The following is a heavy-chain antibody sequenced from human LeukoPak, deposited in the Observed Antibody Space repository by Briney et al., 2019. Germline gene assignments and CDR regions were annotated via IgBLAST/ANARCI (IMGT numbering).Heavy chain of an antibody. D-gene: IGHD6-19*01. CDR1: GYTFTSYG. V-gene: IGHV1-18*04. J-gene: IGHJ4*02. Sequence: ASVKVSCKASGYTFTSYGISWVRQAPGQGLEWMGWISTYNGNTDYAQELQGRLTMTTDTSTSTAYMELRSLRSDDTAVYYCATGIAVAGTVGYFDYWGQGTLVTVSS. CDR2: ISTYNGNT. CDR3: ATGIAVAGTVGYFDY.